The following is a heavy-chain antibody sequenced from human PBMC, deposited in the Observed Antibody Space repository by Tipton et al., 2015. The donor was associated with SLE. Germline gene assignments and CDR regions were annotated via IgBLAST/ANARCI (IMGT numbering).Heavy chain of an antibody. CDR3: ARARHGGAEYFEH. V-gene: IGHV4-59*01. Sequence: TLSLTCTVSGGSISSYYWSWIRQPPGQGLECIGYIHYSGSTNYNPSLKSRVTISVDTSKNQFSLKLTFVTAADTAVYYCARARHGGAEYFEHWGQGTLVTVSS. J-gene: IGHJ1*01. CDR2: IHYSGST. D-gene: IGHD3-3*01. CDR1: GGSISSYY.